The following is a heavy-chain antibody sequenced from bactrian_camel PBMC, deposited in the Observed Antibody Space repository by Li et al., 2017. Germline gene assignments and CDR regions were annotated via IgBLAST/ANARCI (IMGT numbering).Heavy chain of an antibody. V-gene: IGHV3S40*01. CDR1: GFTFSSYG. D-gene: IGHD3*01. CDR3: AAQDPTLWHGYGLCK. Sequence: VQLVESGGGLVQPGGSLRLSCAASGFTFSSYGMGWVRQAPGKGLEWVSSISSGGTYTYYADSVKGRFTISRDNAKNTLYLQLNSLKPEDTAVYYCAAQDPTLWHGYGLCKWGQGTQVTVS. CDR2: ISSGGTYT. J-gene: IGHJ4*01.